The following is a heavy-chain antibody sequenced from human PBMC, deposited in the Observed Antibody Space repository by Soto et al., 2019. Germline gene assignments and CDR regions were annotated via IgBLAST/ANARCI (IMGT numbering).Heavy chain of an antibody. V-gene: IGHV4-30-4*01. CDR2: IYYSGST. Sequence: PSETLSLTCTVSGGSISSGDYFWSRLRQPPGRGLEWIGFIYYSGSTYYNPSLKSRLTLSMDTSKNESSLKLTSVTAADTAVYYCARRGMNXDFWSGYSSYYYYAMDVWGQGTTVTVSS. D-gene: IGHD3-3*01. J-gene: IGHJ6*02. CDR3: ARRGMNXDFWSGYSSYYYYAMDV. CDR1: GGSISSGDYF.